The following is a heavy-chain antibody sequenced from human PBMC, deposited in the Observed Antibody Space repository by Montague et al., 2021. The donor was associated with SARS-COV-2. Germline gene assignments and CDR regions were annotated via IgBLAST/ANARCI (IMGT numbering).Heavy chain of an antibody. CDR1: GGSISSSSSY. V-gene: IGHV4-39*01. J-gene: IGHJ5*02. CDR3: ARLVWFGELSSENWFDP. Sequence: SETLSLTCTVSGGSISSSSSYWGWLRPTPGKGLEWIRNIYYSGSTYYNSSLKSRVTISVDTSKNQFSLKLNSVTAADTAVYYCARLVWFGELSSENWFDPGGQGTLVTVSS. D-gene: IGHD3-10*01. CDR2: IYYSGST.